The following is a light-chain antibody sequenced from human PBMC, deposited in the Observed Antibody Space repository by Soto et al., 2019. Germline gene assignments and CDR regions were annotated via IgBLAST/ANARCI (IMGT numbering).Light chain of an antibody. CDR1: QNINTY. CDR3: QQYDNLPLT. CDR2: DAS. Sequence: DIQMTQSPSSLSASVGDRVTMTCRASQNINTYLNWYQQRPGKAPKLLIFDASILETGVPSRFSGSGSGTDFTFTISSLQPEDIATYYCQQYDNLPLTFGGGTKVEIK. J-gene: IGKJ4*01. V-gene: IGKV1-33*01.